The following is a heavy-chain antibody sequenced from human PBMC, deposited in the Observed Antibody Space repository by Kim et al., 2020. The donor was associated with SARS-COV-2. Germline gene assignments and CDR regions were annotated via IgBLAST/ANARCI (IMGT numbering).Heavy chain of an antibody. J-gene: IGHJ2*01. CDR3: AKDAYSCTSCFYWYFDL. Sequence: GGSLRLSCAASGFTFSSYAMSWVRQAPGKGLEWVSAISGSGGSTYYADSVKGRFTISRDNSKNTLYLQMNSLRAEDTAVYYCAKDAYSCTSCFYWYFDLWGRGTLVTVSS. D-gene: IGHD2-2*01. CDR2: ISGSGGST. V-gene: IGHV3-23*01. CDR1: GFTFSSYA.